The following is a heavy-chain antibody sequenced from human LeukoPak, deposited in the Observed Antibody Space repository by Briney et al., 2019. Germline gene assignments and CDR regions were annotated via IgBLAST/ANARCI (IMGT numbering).Heavy chain of an antibody. CDR2: IIPIFGTA. D-gene: IGHD4-23*01. Sequence: ASVKVFCKASGGTFSSYAISWVRQAPGQGLEWMGGIIPIFGTANYAQKFQGRVTITADESTSTAYMELSSLRSEDTAVYYCARDQRQAIRWGILLGYYGMDVWGKGTTVTVSS. CDR3: ARDQRQAIRWGILLGYYGMDV. J-gene: IGHJ6*04. V-gene: IGHV1-69*01. CDR1: GGTFSSYA.